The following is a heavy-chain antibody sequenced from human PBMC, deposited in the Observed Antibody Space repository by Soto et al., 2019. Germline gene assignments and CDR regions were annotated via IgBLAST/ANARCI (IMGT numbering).Heavy chain of an antibody. V-gene: IGHV4-59*01. J-gene: IGHJ4*02. CDR2: LYYSGST. D-gene: IGHD5-18*01. CDR3: GRDKGYGYGCFDY. CDR1: GDSISSYY. Sequence: QVQLQESGPGLMKPSETLSLTCTVSGDSISSYYWSWIRQPPGKGLEWIGCLYYSGSTNNNPSHKSRGTRSVDASKDQVSSKMHTVTAADTAVYYCGRDKGYGYGCFDYWGQGTLVSVSS.